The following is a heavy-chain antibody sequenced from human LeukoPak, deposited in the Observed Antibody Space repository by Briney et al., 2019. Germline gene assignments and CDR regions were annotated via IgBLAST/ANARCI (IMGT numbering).Heavy chain of an antibody. CDR1: GFTFSSYG. D-gene: IGHD1-26*01. V-gene: IGHV3-33*01. J-gene: IGHJ6*04. CDR2: IWYDGSNK. Sequence: GGSLRLSCAASGFTFSSYGMHWVRQAPGKGLEWVAVIWYDGSNKYYADSVKGRFTISRDNSKNTLYLQMNSLRAEDTAVYYCARPRSPKEDYYSMDVWGKGTTVTVSS. CDR3: ARPRSPKEDYYSMDV.